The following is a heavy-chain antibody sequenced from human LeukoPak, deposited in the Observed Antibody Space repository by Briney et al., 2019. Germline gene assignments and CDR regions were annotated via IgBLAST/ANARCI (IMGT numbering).Heavy chain of an antibody. V-gene: IGHV3-21*01. J-gene: IGHJ4*02. CDR1: GFTFSSYS. D-gene: IGHD6-13*01. CDR3: ARDNRAAGNHLIDY. Sequence: TGGSLRLSCAASGFTFSSYSMNWVRQAPGKGLEWVSSISSSSSYIYYADSVKGRFTISRDNAKNSLYLQMNSLRAEDTAVYYCARDNRAAGNHLIDYWGQGTRVTVSS. CDR2: ISSSSSYI.